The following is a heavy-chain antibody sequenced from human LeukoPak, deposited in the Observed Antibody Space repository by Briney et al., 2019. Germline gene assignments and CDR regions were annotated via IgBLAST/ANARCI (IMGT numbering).Heavy chain of an antibody. V-gene: IGHV4-59*08. CDR2: IFYIGST. CDR1: LGSLSNYY. Sequence: SGTLSLTPNVSLGSLSNYYWSWLRQPPGKGLEWIGHIFYIGSTNHNPSLQSRVTLSVDSSKNHFYLKLSSVTAADTAVYYFARRQFGSVDEDEVDCWGHGTLVIVSS. J-gene: IGHJ4*01. D-gene: IGHD2-15*01. CDR3: ARRQFGSVDEDEVDC.